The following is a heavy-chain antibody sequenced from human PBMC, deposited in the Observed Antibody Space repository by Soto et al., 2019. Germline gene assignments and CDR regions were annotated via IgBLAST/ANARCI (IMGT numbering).Heavy chain of an antibody. V-gene: IGHV5-51*01. Sequence: GESLKISCKGSGYSFTSYWIGWVRQMPGKGLEWMGIIYPGHSETSYSPCFQGQVTISADKSISTAYLQWSSLKASDTAMYYCARQAGNSSPNYNYYYMDVWGKGTKVTVSS. CDR1: GYSFTSYW. CDR2: IYPGHSET. J-gene: IGHJ6*03. D-gene: IGHD6-6*01. CDR3: ARQAGNSSPNYNYYYMDV.